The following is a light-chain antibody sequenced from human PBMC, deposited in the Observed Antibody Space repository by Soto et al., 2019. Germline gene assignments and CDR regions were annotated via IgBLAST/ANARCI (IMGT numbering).Light chain of an antibody. J-gene: IGKJ1*01. V-gene: IGKV1-5*03. Sequence: DIQMTQSPSTLSGSVEDRVTITCRASQTISSWLAWYQQKPGKAPKLLIYKESTLKSGVTSRFNGSGSGTGFTLTISSLQPHDFATYYCQHYNSYSEAFGKGTKVDIK. CDR3: QHYNSYSEA. CDR2: KES. CDR1: QTISSW.